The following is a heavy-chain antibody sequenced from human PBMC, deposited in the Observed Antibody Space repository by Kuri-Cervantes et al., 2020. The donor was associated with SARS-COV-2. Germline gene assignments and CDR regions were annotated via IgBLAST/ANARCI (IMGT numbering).Heavy chain of an antibody. CDR2: ISGSGGST. Sequence: GGSLRLSCAASGFTFSSYAMSWVRQAPGKGLEWVSAISGSGGSTYYADSVKGRFTISRDNAKNSLYLQMNSLRAEDTAVYYCATFSNLQTEFDYWGQGTLVTVSS. V-gene: IGHV3-23*01. D-gene: IGHD4-11*01. J-gene: IGHJ4*02. CDR3: ATFSNLQTEFDY. CDR1: GFTFSSYA.